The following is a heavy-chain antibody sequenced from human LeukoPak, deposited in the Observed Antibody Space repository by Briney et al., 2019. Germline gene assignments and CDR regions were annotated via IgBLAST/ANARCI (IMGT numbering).Heavy chain of an antibody. J-gene: IGHJ4*02. Sequence: SETLSLTCTVSGDSISSSSYYWGWIRQPPGKGLEWIGSIYYSGSTYYNPSLKSRVTISVDTSKNQFSLKLSSVTAADTAVYYCARLSNYYDSSGYGPERFDYWGQGTLVTVSS. CDR3: ARLSNYYDSSGYGPERFDY. CDR2: IYYSGST. D-gene: IGHD3-22*01. V-gene: IGHV4-39*01. CDR1: GDSISSSSYY.